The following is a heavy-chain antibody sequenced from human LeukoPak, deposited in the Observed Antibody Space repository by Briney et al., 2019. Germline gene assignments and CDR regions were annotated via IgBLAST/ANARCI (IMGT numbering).Heavy chain of an antibody. CDR3: ASLSAANDAFDI. CDR2: IYYSGST. J-gene: IGHJ3*02. V-gene: IGHV4-59*01. D-gene: IGHD2-2*01. Sequence: SETLSLTCTVSGGSISSYYWSWIRQPPGKGLEWIGYIYYSGSTNYNPSLKSRVTISVDTSKNQFSLKLSSVTAADTAVYYCASLSAANDAFDIWGQGTMVTVSS. CDR1: GGSISSYY.